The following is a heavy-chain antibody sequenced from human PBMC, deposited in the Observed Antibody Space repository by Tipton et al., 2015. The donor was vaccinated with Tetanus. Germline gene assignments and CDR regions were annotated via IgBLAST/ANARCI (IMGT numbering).Heavy chain of an antibody. Sequence: SLRLSCTASGFTLRTYSMNWVRQAPGKGPEWISYISTTANTIYYADSVKGRFTISRDNAKNSVYLQMTSLRAEDTAVYYCARDPVLGIGTHWGQGTLVTVSS. V-gene: IGHV3-48*01. D-gene: IGHD2-21*01. J-gene: IGHJ4*02. CDR1: GFTLRTYS. CDR3: ARDPVLGIGTH. CDR2: ISTTANTI.